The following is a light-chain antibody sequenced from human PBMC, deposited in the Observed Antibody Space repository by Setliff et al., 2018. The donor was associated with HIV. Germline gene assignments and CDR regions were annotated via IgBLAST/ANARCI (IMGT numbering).Light chain of an antibody. J-gene: IGLJ1*01. CDR1: SSDVGAYNY. Sequence: QSALTQPASVSGSPGQSITVSCTGTSSDVGAYNYVSWFQQYPGKAPKLMIYEVSNRPSGVSNRFSGSRSGNTASLTISGLQAEDEAYYYCSSYTSNSTPVFGSGTKVTVL. V-gene: IGLV2-14*01. CDR2: EVS. CDR3: SSYTSNSTPV.